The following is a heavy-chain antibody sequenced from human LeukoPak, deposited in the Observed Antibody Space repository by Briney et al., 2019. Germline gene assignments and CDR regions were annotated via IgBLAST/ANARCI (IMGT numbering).Heavy chain of an antibody. J-gene: IGHJ5*02. V-gene: IGHV1-8*03. Sequence: ASVKVSCKASGYTFTSYDINWVRQATGQGLEWMGWMNPNSGNTGYAQKFQGRVTITRNTSISTAYMELSSLRSEDTAVYYCARGHLHYDFWSGYRPGWFDPWGQGTLVTVSS. CDR2: MNPNSGNT. CDR3: ARGHLHYDFWSGYRPGWFDP. D-gene: IGHD3-3*01. CDR1: GYTFTSYD.